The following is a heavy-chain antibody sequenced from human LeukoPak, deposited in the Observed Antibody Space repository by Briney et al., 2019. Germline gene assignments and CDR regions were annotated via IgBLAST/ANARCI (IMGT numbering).Heavy chain of an antibody. CDR3: TTDGVGSATIDFDY. D-gene: IGHD5-12*01. J-gene: IGHJ4*02. CDR2: ISGQSKYI. Sequence: GGSLRLSCAASGFTFSSYSMNWVRQAPGKGLEWVSSISGQSKYIYYADSVRGRFAISRDNAKNSLYLQVNSLKTEDTAVYYCTTDGVGSATIDFDYWGQGTLVTVSS. V-gene: IGHV3-21*03. CDR1: GFTFSSYS.